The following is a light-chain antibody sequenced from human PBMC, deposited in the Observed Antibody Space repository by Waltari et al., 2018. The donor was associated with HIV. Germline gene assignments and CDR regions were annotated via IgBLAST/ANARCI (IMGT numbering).Light chain of an antibody. CDR2: GTS. CDR3: QQYGSSFLT. J-gene: IGKJ3*01. Sequence: VLTQSPATLSLSPGERATLSCRASRSVDSNYLAWYQPRPGQTPRLLIYGTSNRATGIPDRFTGGGSGADFTLSISSLEPDDFAVYYCQQYGSSFLTFGPGTKVEI. V-gene: IGKV3-20*01. CDR1: RSVDSNY.